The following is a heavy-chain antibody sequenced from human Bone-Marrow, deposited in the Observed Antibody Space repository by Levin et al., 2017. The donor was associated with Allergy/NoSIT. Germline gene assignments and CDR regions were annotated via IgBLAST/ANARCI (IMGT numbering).Heavy chain of an antibody. J-gene: IGHJ4*02. D-gene: IGHD5-18*01. Sequence: ASETLSLTCAVSGDSISSRAWWTWVRQPPGKGLEWIGEIYYTGSTNYNPSLKSRVTVSVDTSKNQFSLSLSSVTAADPAVYYCAKRGGYSYNRYFDYWGQGTLVPVSS. CDR3: AKRGGYSYNRYFDY. CDR1: GDSISSRAW. CDR2: IYYTGST. V-gene: IGHV4-4*02.